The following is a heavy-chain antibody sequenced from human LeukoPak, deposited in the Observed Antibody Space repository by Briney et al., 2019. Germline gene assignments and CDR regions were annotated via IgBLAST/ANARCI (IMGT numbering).Heavy chain of an antibody. Sequence: ASVKVSCKVSGYTLTELSMHWVRQAPGKGLEWMGGFDPEDGETIYAQKFQGRVTMTEDASTDTAYMELSSLRSEDTAVYYCARDSKYYYGMDVWGKGTTVTVSS. CDR3: ARDSKYYYGMDV. CDR1: GYTLTELS. CDR2: FDPEDGET. V-gene: IGHV1-24*01. J-gene: IGHJ6*04.